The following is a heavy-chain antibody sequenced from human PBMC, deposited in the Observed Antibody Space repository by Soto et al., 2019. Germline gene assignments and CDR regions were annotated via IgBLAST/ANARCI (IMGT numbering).Heavy chain of an antibody. V-gene: IGHV1-18*01. J-gene: IGHJ4*02. CDR3: ARELNTDPTAYYSFAY. Sequence: QVQLVQSGPEVTMPGASVKVSCKTSGYTFTAYGLAWLRQAPGQRPEWLGWVGTVNANTNYAEKFQGRVTMTSDRSTTTTYMELRSLISDDTAVYYCARELNTDPTAYYSFAYWGQGTLVTVSS. D-gene: IGHD3-9*01. CDR1: GYTFTAYG. CDR2: VGTVNANT.